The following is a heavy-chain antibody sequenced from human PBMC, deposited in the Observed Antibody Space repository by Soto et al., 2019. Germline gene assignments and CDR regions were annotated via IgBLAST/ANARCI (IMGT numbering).Heavy chain of an antibody. CDR1: GYTFTSYA. CDR2: INAGNGNT. D-gene: IGHD6-13*01. J-gene: IGHJ3*02. Sequence: VASVKVSWKASGYTFTSYAMHWVRQAPGQRPEWMGWINAGNGNTKYSQKFQGRVTITRDTSASTAYMELSSLRSEDTAVYYCAREAAAGTRDAFAIWGQGTMVTVSS. V-gene: IGHV1-3*01. CDR3: AREAAAGTRDAFAI.